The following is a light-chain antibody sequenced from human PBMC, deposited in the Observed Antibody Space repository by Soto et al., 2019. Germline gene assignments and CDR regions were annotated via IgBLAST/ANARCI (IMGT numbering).Light chain of an antibody. CDR1: SRDAGGYNY. CDR3: SSYTSSSTLYV. Sequence: QSALPQPASVSGSPGQSITISCTGTSRDAGGYNYVSWYQQHPGKAPKLMIYDVSNRPSGVSNRFSGSKSGNTASLTISGLQAEDEADYYCSSYTSSSTLYVFGTGTKVTVL. V-gene: IGLV2-14*01. CDR2: DVS. J-gene: IGLJ1*01.